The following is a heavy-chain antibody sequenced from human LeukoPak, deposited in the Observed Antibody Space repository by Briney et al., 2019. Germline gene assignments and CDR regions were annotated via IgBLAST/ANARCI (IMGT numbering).Heavy chain of an antibody. CDR3: ARADDYGDDNFDY. Sequence: PSETLSLTCAVYGGSFSGYYWSWIRQPPGKGLEWIGYIYYSGSTNYNPSLKSRVTISVDTSKNQFSLKLSSVTAADTAVYYCARADDYGDDNFDYWGQGTLVTVSS. J-gene: IGHJ4*02. D-gene: IGHD4-17*01. CDR1: GGSFSGYY. CDR2: IYYSGST. V-gene: IGHV4-59*01.